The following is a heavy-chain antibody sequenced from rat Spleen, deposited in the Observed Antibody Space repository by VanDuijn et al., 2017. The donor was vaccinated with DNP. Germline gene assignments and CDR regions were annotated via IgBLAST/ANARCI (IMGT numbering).Heavy chain of an antibody. CDR1: GFTFSNYD. J-gene: IGHJ4*01. V-gene: IGHV5-25*01. Sequence: EVQLVESGGGLVQPGRSLKLSCAASGFTFSNYDMAWVRQAPTKVLEWVASISPSGGNTYYRDPVKGRFTVSRDNAKSSLYLQMDSLRSEDTATYYCARLPGDAWGQGTSVTVSS. CDR2: ISPSGGNT. CDR3: ARLPGDA.